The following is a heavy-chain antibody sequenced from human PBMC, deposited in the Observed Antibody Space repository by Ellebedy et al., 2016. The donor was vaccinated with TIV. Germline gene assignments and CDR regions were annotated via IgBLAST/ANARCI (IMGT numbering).Heavy chain of an antibody. V-gene: IGHV3-74*01. J-gene: IGHJ4*02. CDR1: GFTFSSYW. Sequence: GESLKISXAASGFTFSSYWMHWVRQAPGKGLVWVSRINSDGSSTSYADSVKGRFTISRDNAKNTLYLQMNSLRAEDTAVYYCARGGVGPMDPTFDYWGQGTLVTVSS. CDR3: ARGGVGPMDPTFDY. D-gene: IGHD1-26*01. CDR2: INSDGSST.